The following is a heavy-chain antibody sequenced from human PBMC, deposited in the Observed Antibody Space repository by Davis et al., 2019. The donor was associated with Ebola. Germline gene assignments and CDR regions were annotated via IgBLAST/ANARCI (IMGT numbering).Heavy chain of an antibody. CDR1: GFTFSDYY. D-gene: IGHD5-18*01. CDR2: ISSSSSTI. V-gene: IGHV3-11*04. Sequence: GGSLRLSCAASGFTFSDYYMSWIRQAPGKGLEWVSYISSSSSTIYYADSVKGRFTISRDNAKNSLYLQMNSLRAEDTAVYYCSREVRGGFSPMDLWGTGTTVTVSS. CDR3: SREVRGGFSPMDL. J-gene: IGHJ6*04.